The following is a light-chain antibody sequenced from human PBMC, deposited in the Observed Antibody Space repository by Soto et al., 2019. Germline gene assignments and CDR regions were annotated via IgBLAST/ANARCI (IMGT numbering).Light chain of an antibody. CDR3: QQANGFPVT. CDR2: AVS. Sequence: DIQLTQSPSSVSASVGDRVTITCRASQGVSSWLAWYQQKPGKAPKLLIYAVSSLQSGVPARFSGSGSGRDFTLTISSLQPDDFATYYCQQANGFPVTFGGGTRVEIK. J-gene: IGKJ4*01. CDR1: QGVSSW. V-gene: IGKV1-12*01.